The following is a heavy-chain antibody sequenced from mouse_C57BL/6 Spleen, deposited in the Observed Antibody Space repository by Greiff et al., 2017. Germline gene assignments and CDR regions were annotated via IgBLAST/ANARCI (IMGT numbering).Heavy chain of an antibody. Sequence: QVQLQQSGAELVRPGASVKLSCKASGYTFTDYYINWVKQRPGQGLEWIARIYPGSGNTYYNEKFKGKATLTAEKSSSTAYMQLSSLTSEDSAVYFCARSTPVLLRYAMDYWGQGTSVTVSS. V-gene: IGHV1-76*01. CDR1: GYTFTDYY. J-gene: IGHJ4*01. D-gene: IGHD1-1*01. CDR2: IYPGSGNT. CDR3: ARSTPVLLRYAMDY.